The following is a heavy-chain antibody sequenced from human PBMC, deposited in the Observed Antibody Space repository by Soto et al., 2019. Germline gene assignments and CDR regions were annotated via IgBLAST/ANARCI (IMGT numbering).Heavy chain of an antibody. CDR1: GYSFTSYW. CDR2: IYPGDSDT. J-gene: IGHJ4*02. CDR3: ARLSIDYDFWSGYPKYYFDY. Sequence: EVQLVQSGAEVKKPGESLKISCKGSGYSFTSYWIGWVRQMPGKGLEWMGIIYPGDSDTRYSPSFQGQVTISADKSISTAYLQWSSLKASDTAMYYCARLSIDYDFWSGYPKYYFDYWGQGTLVTVSS. V-gene: IGHV5-51*03. D-gene: IGHD3-3*01.